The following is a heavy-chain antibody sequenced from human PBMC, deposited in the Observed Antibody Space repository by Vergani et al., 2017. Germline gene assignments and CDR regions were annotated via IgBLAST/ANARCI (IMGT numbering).Heavy chain of an antibody. CDR1: GFTFSSYG. CDR3: ARDPTYYYDSSGYSDAFDI. CDR2: IWYDGSNK. Sequence: VQLVESGGGVVQPGRSLRLSCAASGFTFSSYGMHWVRQAPGKGLEWVAVIWYDGSNKYYADSVKGRFTISRDNSKNTLYLQMNSLRAEDTAVYYCARDPTYYYDSSGYSDAFDIWGQGTMVTVSS. D-gene: IGHD3-22*01. J-gene: IGHJ3*02. V-gene: IGHV3-33*01.